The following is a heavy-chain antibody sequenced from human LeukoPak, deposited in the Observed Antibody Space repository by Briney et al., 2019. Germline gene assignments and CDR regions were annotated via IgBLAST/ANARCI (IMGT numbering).Heavy chain of an antibody. CDR2: ISYDGSNK. Sequence: GGSLRLSCAASGFTFSSYAMHWVRQAPGKGLEWVAVISYDGSNKYYADSVKGRFTISRDNSKNTLYLQMNSLSADDTAVYYCARGTEMATMGSWFDPWGQGTLVTVSS. CDR3: ARGTEMATMGSWFDP. J-gene: IGHJ5*02. V-gene: IGHV3-30*04. D-gene: IGHD5-24*01. CDR1: GFTFSSYA.